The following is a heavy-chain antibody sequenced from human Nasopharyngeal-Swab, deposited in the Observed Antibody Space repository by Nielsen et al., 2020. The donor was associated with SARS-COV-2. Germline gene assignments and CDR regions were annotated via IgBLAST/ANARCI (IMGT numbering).Heavy chain of an antibody. J-gene: IGHJ4*02. CDR3: ARDAAYGSGSFVADY. CDR1: GYTFNSYG. Sequence: ASVKVSCKASGYTFNSYGISWVRQAPGQGLEWMGWISAYNGDTNYAQKLQGRVTMTTDTSTSTAYMELRSLRPDDTAVYYCARDAAYGSGSFVADYWGQGTLVTVSS. CDR2: ISAYNGDT. D-gene: IGHD3-10*01. V-gene: IGHV1-18*01.